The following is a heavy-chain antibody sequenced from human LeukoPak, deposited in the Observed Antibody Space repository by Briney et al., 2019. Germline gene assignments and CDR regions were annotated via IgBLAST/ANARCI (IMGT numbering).Heavy chain of an antibody. CDR2: ISSSSSTI. V-gene: IGHV3-48*01. Sequence: GGSLRFSCAASGFTFSSYSMNWVRQAPGKGLEWVSYISSSSSTIYYADSVKGRFTISRDNAKNSLYLQMNSLRAEDTAVYYCARGPSSGYSYYYYYGMDVWGQGTTVTVSS. CDR3: ARGPSSGYSYYYYYGMDV. J-gene: IGHJ6*02. D-gene: IGHD3-22*01. CDR1: GFTFSSYS.